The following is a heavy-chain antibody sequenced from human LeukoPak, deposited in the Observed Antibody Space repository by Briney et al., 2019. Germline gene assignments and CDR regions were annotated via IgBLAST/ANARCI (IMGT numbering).Heavy chain of an antibody. CDR3: ARSYYYDSSGEHDY. CDR1: GGSISSSSYY. CDR2: IYYSGST. D-gene: IGHD3-22*01. J-gene: IGHJ4*02. Sequence: PSETLSLTCTVSGGSISSSSYYWGWIRQPPGKGLEWIGSIYYSGSTYYNPSLKSRVTISVDTSKNQFSLKLSSVTAADTAVYYCARSYYYDSSGEHDYWGQGTLVTVSS. V-gene: IGHV4-39*01.